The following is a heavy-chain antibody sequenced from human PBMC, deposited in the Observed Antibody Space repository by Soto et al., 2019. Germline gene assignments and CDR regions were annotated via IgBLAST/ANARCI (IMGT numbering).Heavy chain of an antibody. CDR3: AGGGYYDSSGLLGAKQRNWFDP. CDR2: IYYSGST. V-gene: IGHV4-39*01. CDR1: GGSISSSSYY. Sequence: SETLSLTCTVSGGSISSSSYYWGWIRQPPGKGLEWIGSIYYSGSTYYNPSLKSRVTISVDTSKNQFSLKLSSVTAADTAVYYCAGGGYYDSSGLLGAKQRNWFDPWGQGTLVTVSS. J-gene: IGHJ5*02. D-gene: IGHD3-22*01.